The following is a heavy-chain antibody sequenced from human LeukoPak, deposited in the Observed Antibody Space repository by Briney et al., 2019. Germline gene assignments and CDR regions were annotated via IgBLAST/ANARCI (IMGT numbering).Heavy chain of an antibody. V-gene: IGHV4-34*01. CDR2: INHSGST. Sequence: GSLRLSCDASGFTFSNYAMSWVRQAPGKGLEWIGEINHSGSTNYNPSLKSRVTISVDTSKNQFSLKLSSVTAADTAVYYCARGFAYFDYWGQGTLVTVSS. CDR3: ARGFAYFDY. J-gene: IGHJ4*02. CDR1: GFTFSNYA.